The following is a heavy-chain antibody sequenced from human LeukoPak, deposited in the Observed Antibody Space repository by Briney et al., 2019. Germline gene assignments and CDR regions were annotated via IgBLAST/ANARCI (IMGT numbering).Heavy chain of an antibody. Sequence: GGSLRLSCVASGFIFSTYSMQWVRQAPGKGLEWVAFIQSDGSNEYYAGSVRGRFSISRDNSKNTLYLQMNSLRPEDTALYFCTKDLWGGYNSYFDSWGQGTLVTVSS. D-gene: IGHD5-24*01. CDR2: IQSDGSNE. CDR3: TKDLWGGYNSYFDS. J-gene: IGHJ4*02. V-gene: IGHV3-30*02. CDR1: GFIFSTYS.